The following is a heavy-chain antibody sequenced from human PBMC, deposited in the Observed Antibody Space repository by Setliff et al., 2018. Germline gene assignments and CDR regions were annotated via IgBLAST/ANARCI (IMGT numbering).Heavy chain of an antibody. Sequence: SETLSLTCIVAGDSISNSDCYWGWIRQPPVKGLEWIGRVYNTGTTNYNPSLKSRVTRSISADTSNKSFSLNLFSVTAADTAVYYCVGRDFSVGDSWGHGTLVTVSS. J-gene: IGHJ5*01. CDR2: VYNTGTT. V-gene: IGHV4-39*02. D-gene: IGHD6-25*01. CDR3: VGRDFSVGDS. CDR1: GDSISNSDCY.